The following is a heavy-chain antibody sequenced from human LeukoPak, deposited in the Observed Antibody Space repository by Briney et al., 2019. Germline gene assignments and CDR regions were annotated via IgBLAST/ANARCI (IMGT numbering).Heavy chain of an antibody. V-gene: IGHV3-23*01. D-gene: IGHD6-6*01. CDR2: ISGGGGTA. Sequence: GSLRLSCAASGFTFSNSAMSWARQAPGKGLEWVSGISGGGGTAYYAESVKGRFTISRDNSKNTLYLQMNSLRAEDTAVYYCAKDRTSSPGAYWGQGTLV. CDR1: GFTFSNSA. J-gene: IGHJ4*02. CDR3: AKDRTSSPGAY.